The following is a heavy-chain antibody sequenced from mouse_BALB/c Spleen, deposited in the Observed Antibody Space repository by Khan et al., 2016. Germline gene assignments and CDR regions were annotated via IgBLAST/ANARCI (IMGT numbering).Heavy chain of an antibody. J-gene: IGHJ4*01. V-gene: IGHV9-4*02. CDR3: ARAGSSYGAMDY. CDR2: INTHSGVP. CDR1: GYTFTTAG. D-gene: IGHD1-1*01. Sequence: QIQLVQSGPELKKPGETVRISCKASGYTFTTAGMQWVQKMPGKGLKWIGWINTHSGVPKYAEDFKGRFAFSLETSASTAYLQISNLKNEDTATYFCARAGSSYGAMDYWGQGTSVTVSS.